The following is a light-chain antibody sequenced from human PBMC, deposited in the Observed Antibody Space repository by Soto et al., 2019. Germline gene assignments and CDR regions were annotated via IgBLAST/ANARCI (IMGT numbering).Light chain of an antibody. CDR2: EVT. V-gene: IGLV2-14*01. Sequence: QSVLTQPASVSGSPGQSITISCTGTGSDVGGYDYVSWYQHHPGKAPKVMIYEVTNRPSGVSNRFSASKSGNTASLTISGLLAEAEADYYCSSYTSSSTYVFGTGTKVTVL. J-gene: IGLJ1*01. CDR3: SSYTSSSTYV. CDR1: GSDVGGYDY.